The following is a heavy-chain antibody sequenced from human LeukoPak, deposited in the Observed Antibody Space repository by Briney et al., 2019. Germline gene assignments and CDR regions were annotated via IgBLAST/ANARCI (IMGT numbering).Heavy chain of an antibody. J-gene: IGHJ1*01. CDR1: GGSISSGDYY. CDR2: IYYSGST. Sequence: ASETLSLTCTVSGGSISSGDYYWSWIRQPPGKGLEWIGYIYYSGSTYYNPSLKSRVTISVDTSKNQFSLKLSSVTAADTAVYYCARGWWSQAVYFQHWGQGTLVTVSS. V-gene: IGHV4-30-4*08. D-gene: IGHD2-15*01. CDR3: ARGWWSQAVYFQH.